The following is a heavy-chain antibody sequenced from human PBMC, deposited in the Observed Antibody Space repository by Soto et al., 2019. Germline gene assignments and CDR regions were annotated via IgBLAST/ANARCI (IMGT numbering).Heavy chain of an antibody. V-gene: IGHV3-33*01. CDR2: XXYXXSXX. D-gene: IGHD3-9*01. J-gene: IGHJ5*02. Sequence: GGSPRLSCAASGFTFSSYGMHWVRQAPGKGLEWVAVXXYXXSXXXXXDXXXGRFTISRDNSKNTLYLQMNSLRAEDTAVYYCARDFEGFDWPPGDPWGQGTLVTVSS. CDR3: ARDFEGFDWPPGDP. CDR1: GFTFSSYG.